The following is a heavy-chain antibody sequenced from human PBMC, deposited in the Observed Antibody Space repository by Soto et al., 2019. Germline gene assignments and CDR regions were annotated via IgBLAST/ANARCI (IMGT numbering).Heavy chain of an antibody. CDR3: ARAMYYDSSGCGGMDV. Sequence: PSETLSLTCTVSGGSVSSGSYYWSWIRQPPGKGLEWIGYIYYSGSTNYNPSLKSRVTISVDTSKNQFSLKLSSVTAADTAVYYCARAMYYDSSGCGGMDVWGQGTTVTVSS. J-gene: IGHJ6*02. CDR2: IYYSGST. D-gene: IGHD3-22*01. V-gene: IGHV4-61*01. CDR1: GGSVSSGSYY.